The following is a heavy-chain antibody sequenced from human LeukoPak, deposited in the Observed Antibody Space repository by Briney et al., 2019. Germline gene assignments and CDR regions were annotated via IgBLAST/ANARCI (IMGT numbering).Heavy chain of an antibody. CDR2: TNSDGSST. CDR3: ARDFDHYYDSSGDFDY. V-gene: IGHV3-74*01. CDR1: GFSLSSYW. J-gene: IGHJ4*02. D-gene: IGHD3-22*01. Sequence: PGGSLRPSCAASGFSLSSYWIHWVRQAPGKGLVWVSHTNSDGSSTSYADSVKGRFTISRDNAKNTLYLQMDSLRAEDTAVYYCARDFDHYYDSSGDFDYWGQGTLVTVSS.